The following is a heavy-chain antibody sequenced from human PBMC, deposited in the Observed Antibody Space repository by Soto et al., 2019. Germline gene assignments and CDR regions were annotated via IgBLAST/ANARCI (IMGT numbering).Heavy chain of an antibody. J-gene: IGHJ6*02. CDR3: ARDMNTIFGVVMSNGMDV. Sequence: QVQLVQSGAEVTKPGASVKVSCKASGYTFTGYYMHWVRQAPGQGLEWMGWINPNSGGTNYAQKFQGWVTMTRDTSISTAYMELSRLRSDDTAVYYCARDMNTIFGVVMSNGMDVWGQGTTVTVSS. D-gene: IGHD3-3*01. CDR2: INPNSGGT. CDR1: GYTFTGYY. V-gene: IGHV1-2*04.